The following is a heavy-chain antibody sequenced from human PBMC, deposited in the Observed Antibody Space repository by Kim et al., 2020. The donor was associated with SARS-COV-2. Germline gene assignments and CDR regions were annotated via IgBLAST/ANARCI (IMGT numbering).Heavy chain of an antibody. J-gene: IGHJ4*02. CDR3: ARGDSGYVDY. D-gene: IGHD1-26*01. CDR2: ST. V-gene: IGHV3-53*01. Sequence: STYYADSVKGRFTISRDNSKNTLYLQMNSLRAEDTAVYYWARGDSGYVDYWGQGTLVTVSS.